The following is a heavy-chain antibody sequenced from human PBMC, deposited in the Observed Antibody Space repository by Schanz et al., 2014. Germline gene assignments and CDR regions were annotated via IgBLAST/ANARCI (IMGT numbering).Heavy chain of an antibody. J-gene: IGHJ6*03. CDR3: ARDGDRFYHNYYMDV. CDR1: GFTFRDYY. Sequence: VQLVESGGGVVQPGRSLRLSCAASGFTFRDYYMSWIRQAPGKGLEWVSVIYSGIGAYYADSVKDRFTVSRDNARNSLYLHMNTLGAEDTAVYYCARDGDRFYHNYYMDVWGKGTTVTVSS. D-gene: IGHD4-17*01. V-gene: IGHV3-66*01. CDR2: IYSGIGA.